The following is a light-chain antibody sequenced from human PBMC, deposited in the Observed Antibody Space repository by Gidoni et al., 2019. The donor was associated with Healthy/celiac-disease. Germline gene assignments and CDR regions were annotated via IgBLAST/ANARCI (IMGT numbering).Light chain of an antibody. V-gene: IGLV8-61*01. Sequence: TVVTQEPSFSVSPGGTVTLTCGLSSGSVSTSYYPSCYQQTPGQAPRTLIYSTNTRSSGVPDRFSGSILGNKAALTITGAQADDESDYYCVLYMGSGIHWVFGGGTKLTVL. CDR2: STN. CDR1: SGSVSTSYY. CDR3: VLYMGSGIHWV. J-gene: IGLJ3*02.